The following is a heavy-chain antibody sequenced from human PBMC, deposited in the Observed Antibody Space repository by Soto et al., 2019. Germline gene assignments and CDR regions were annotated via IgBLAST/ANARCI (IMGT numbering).Heavy chain of an antibody. D-gene: IGHD2-8*01. CDR3: ARDECTNGVCPVPSWFDR. CDR1: GGTFSSYA. Sequence: QVQLVQSGAEVKKPGSSVKVSCKASGGTFSSYAISWVRQAPGQGREWMGGIIPIFGKANYAQKIQGRVTITADESTSTAYMELSSLRSEDTAVYYCARDECTNGVCPVPSWFDRWGQGSLVTVSS. V-gene: IGHV1-69*12. J-gene: IGHJ5*02. CDR2: IIPIFGKA.